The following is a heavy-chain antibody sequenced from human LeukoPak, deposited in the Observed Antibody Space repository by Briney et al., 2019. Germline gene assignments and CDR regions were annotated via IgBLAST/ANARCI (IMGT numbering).Heavy chain of an antibody. Sequence: GGSLRLSCAASGIIFSNYAMQWVRQAPGMGLEWVAFIRYDGGNTYYADSVKGRFTISRDNSKNTLYLQMNSLRAEDTAVYYCARGGPAAGRFDYWGQGTLVTVSS. CDR2: IRYDGGNT. CDR1: GIIFSNYA. D-gene: IGHD6-13*01. J-gene: IGHJ4*02. V-gene: IGHV3-30*02. CDR3: ARGGPAAGRFDY.